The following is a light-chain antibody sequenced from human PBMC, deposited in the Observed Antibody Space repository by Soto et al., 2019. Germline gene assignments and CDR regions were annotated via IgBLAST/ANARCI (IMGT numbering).Light chain of an antibody. V-gene: IGKV3-20*01. J-gene: IGKJ1*01. CDR2: GAS. CDR3: QQYGTSPCT. CDR1: QRVSNNY. Sequence: EIVLTQSPGTLSLSPGERATLSCTASQRVSNNYVAWYQQIPGQPPRVLIKGASTGVLGIPDRFSGSESWTDFTLTITRLEPEDFAVYYGQQYGTSPCTFGQGTKVELK.